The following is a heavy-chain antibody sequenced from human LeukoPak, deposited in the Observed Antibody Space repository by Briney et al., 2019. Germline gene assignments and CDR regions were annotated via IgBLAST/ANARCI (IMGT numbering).Heavy chain of an antibody. CDR3: ARLENSVVVPGALDY. D-gene: IGHD2-2*01. CDR2: ISSSGSTI. V-gene: IGHV3-11*04. Sequence: GGSLRLSCVASGFTFSDYYMSWIRQAPGKGLEWVSYISSSGSTIYYADSVKGRFTISRDNAKKSLYLQMNSLRAEDTAVYYCARLENSVVVPGALDYWGQGTLVTVSS. J-gene: IGHJ4*02. CDR1: GFTFSDYY.